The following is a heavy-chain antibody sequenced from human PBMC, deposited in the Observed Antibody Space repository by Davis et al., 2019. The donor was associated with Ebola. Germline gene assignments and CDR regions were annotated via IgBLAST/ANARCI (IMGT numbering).Heavy chain of an antibody. V-gene: IGHV1-69*13. CDR1: GDTLTSYA. Sequence: SVKVSCKAVGDTLTSYAMTWVRQAPGQGLEWMGGIIPVFRTANYAQKFQGRVTITADEFTRTAYMELNGLRSEDTAVYYCAHLGPQRYCSGGGCHGYLDYWGQGTLVTVSS. CDR2: IIPVFRTA. D-gene: IGHD2-15*01. J-gene: IGHJ4*02. CDR3: AHLGPQRYCSGGGCHGYLDY.